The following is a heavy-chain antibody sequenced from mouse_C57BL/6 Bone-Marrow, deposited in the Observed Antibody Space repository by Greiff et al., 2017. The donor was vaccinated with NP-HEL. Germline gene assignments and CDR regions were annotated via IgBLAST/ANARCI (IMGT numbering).Heavy chain of an antibody. Sequence: SLPLSFSSPSSSFPSPSLSFFLPPPSPRLALVAAINSDGGSTYYPDTMERRFIISRDNTKKTLYLQMSSLRSEDTALYYCARQGDYFGWFAYWGQGTLVTVSA. D-gene: IGHD1-1*01. CDR3: ARQGDYFGWFAY. J-gene: IGHJ3*01. CDR1: SSSFPSPS. CDR2: INSDGGST. V-gene: IGHV5-2*01.